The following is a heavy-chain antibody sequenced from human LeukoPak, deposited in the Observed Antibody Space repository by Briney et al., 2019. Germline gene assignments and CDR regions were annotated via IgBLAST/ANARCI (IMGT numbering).Heavy chain of an antibody. CDR2: ISGRGGST. D-gene: IGHD2-21*02. CDR3: AKDFGVVVTATPSY. J-gene: IGHJ4*02. Sequence: PGGSLRLSCAASGFTFNSYSMNWVRQAPGKGLEWVSAISGRGGSTYYADSVKGRFTISRDNSKNTLYLQMDSLRAEDTAVYYCAKDFGVVVTATPSYWGQGTLVTVSS. CDR1: GFTFNSYS. V-gene: IGHV3-23*01.